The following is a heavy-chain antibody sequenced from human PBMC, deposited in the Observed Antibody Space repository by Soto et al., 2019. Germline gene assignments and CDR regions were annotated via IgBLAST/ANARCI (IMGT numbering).Heavy chain of an antibody. Sequence: GASVKVSCKASGYTFTSYGISWVRQAPGQGLEWMGWISAYNGNTNYAQKLQGRVTMTRNTSTSTAYMELSSLRSEDTAVYYCARGASSGRRGYWFDPWGQGTLVTVSS. CDR1: GYTFTSYG. D-gene: IGHD6-19*01. V-gene: IGHV1-18*01. CDR2: ISAYNGNT. J-gene: IGHJ5*02. CDR3: ARGASSGRRGYWFDP.